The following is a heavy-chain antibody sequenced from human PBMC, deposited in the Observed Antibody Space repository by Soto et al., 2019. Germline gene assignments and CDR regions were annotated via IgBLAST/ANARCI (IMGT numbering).Heavy chain of an antibody. CDR2: ISSSSSTI. D-gene: IGHD4-17*01. Sequence: EVQLVESGGGLAQPGGSLRLSCAASGFTFSSYSMNWVRQAPGKGLEWVSYISSSSSTIYYADSVKGRFTISRDNDKNSLSLQMNILRDEDTAVYYCARGDYGDYVNYSYYFGLDVWGQGTTVTVSS. CDR3: ARGDYGDYVNYSYYFGLDV. CDR1: GFTFSSYS. V-gene: IGHV3-48*02. J-gene: IGHJ6*02.